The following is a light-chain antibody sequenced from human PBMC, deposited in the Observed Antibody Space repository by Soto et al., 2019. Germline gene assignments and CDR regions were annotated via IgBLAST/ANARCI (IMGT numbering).Light chain of an antibody. CDR1: SSEVGDHNY. V-gene: IGLV2-8*01. J-gene: IGLJ1*01. CDR2: EVS. CDR3: SSYAGSNSYV. Sequence: QSVLTQPPSASGSPGQSVTISCTGTSSEVGDHNYVSWYQHHPGKAPKLVIYEVSQRPSGVLYRFSGSKSGNTASLTVSGLQADDEADYYCSSYAGSNSYVFGTGTKVTVL.